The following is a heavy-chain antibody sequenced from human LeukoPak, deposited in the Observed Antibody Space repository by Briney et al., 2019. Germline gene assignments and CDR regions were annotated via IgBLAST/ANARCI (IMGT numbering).Heavy chain of an antibody. CDR3: AKDGITIFGVVIDAFDI. J-gene: IGHJ3*02. CDR1: GFTFSSYA. CDR2: ISGSGGST. V-gene: IGHV3-23*01. Sequence: GGSLRLSCAASGFTFSSYAMSWVRQAPGKGLEWVSAISGSGGSTYYADSVKGRFTISRDNSKNTLYLQMNSLRAEDTAVYYCAKDGITIFGVVIDAFDIWGQGTMVTVSS. D-gene: IGHD3-3*01.